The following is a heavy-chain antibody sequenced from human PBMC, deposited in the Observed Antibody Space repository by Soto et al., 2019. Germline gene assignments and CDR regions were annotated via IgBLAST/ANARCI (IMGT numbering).Heavy chain of an antibody. J-gene: IGHJ4*02. CDR2: INHSGST. D-gene: IGHD4-17*01. CDR1: GGSISSGGYS. CDR3: ARGLFTTVTHYYFDY. V-gene: IGHV4-30-2*01. Sequence: SETLSLTCAVSGGSISSGGYSWSWIRQPPGKGLEWIGEINHSGSTNHNPSLKSRVTISVDTSRNQFSLKLSSVTAADTAVYYCARGLFTTVTHYYFDYWGQGTPVTVSS.